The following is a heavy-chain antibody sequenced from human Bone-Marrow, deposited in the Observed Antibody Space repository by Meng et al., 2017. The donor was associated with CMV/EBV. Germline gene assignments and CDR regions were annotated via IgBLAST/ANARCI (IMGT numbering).Heavy chain of an antibody. Sequence: GESLKISCAASGFTFSSYAMSWVRQAPGKGLEWVSAISGSGGSTYYADSVKGRFTISRDNSKNTLYLQMNSLRAEDTAVYYCARRSVVVPAASFDYWGQGTLVTVS. CDR1: GFTFSSYA. J-gene: IGHJ4*02. CDR2: ISGSGGST. V-gene: IGHV3-23*01. CDR3: ARRSVVVPAASFDY. D-gene: IGHD2-2*01.